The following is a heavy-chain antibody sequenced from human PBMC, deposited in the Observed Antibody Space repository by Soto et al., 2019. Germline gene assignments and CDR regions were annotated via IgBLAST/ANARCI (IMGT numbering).Heavy chain of an antibody. CDR1: GFTFSSYG. J-gene: IGHJ4*02. CDR3: AKEADTTMGTAFDY. V-gene: IGHV3-30*18. D-gene: IGHD5-18*01. CDR2: ISYDGNYK. Sequence: VQLVESGGGVVQPGRSLRLSCAASGFTFSSYGIHWVRQAPGKGPEWVAVISYDGNYKYYSDTVKGRFTISRDNSKNTLYLQMSSLRAEDSALYYCAKEADTTMGTAFDYWGQGSQVTVSS.